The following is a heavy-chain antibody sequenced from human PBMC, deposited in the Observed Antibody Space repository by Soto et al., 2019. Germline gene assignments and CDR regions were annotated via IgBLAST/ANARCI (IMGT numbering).Heavy chain of an antibody. D-gene: IGHD2-15*01. J-gene: IGHJ4*02. CDR1: GGSISSGGYY. CDR2: IYYSGST. Sequence: QVQLQESGPGLVKPSQTLSLTCTVSGGSISSGGYYWSWIRQHPGKGLEWIGYIYYSGSTYYNPSLKSRVTISEDTSKNQFSLKLSSVTAADTAVYYCARGSVVAATLFDYWGQGTLVTVSS. V-gene: IGHV4-31*03. CDR3: ARGSVVAATLFDY.